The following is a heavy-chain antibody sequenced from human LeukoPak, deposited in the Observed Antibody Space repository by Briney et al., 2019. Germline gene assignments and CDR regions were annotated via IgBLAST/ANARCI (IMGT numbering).Heavy chain of an antibody. Sequence: PGRSLRLSCAASGFTFDDYAMHWVRQAPGKGLEWVSGISWNSGSIGYADSVKGRFTISRDNAKNSLYLQMNSLRAEDTALYYCAKDPSPSVRGSSPFDYSGQGTLVTVSS. D-gene: IGHD3-10*02. J-gene: IGHJ4*02. CDR3: AKDPSPSVRGSSPFDY. V-gene: IGHV3-9*01. CDR2: ISWNSGSI. CDR1: GFTFDDYA.